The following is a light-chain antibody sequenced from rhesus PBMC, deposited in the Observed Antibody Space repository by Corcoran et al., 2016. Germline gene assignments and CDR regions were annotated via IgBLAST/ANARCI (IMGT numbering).Light chain of an antibody. V-gene: IGKV3-24*03. CDR3: LPTSNWPLA. CDR2: GAS. J-gene: IGKJ4*01. Sequence: EIVMTQSPATLALSPGERVTLSCRASQSISTYLAWYQQKPGQAPRLLRYGASLRATGIADRFSGSGSGTEFTLTVSSLGPEDVGISFCLPTSNWPLAFGGGTKVEIK. CDR1: QSISTY.